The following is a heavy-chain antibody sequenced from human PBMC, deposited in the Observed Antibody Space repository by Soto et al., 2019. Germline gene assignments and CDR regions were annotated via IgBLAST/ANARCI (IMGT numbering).Heavy chain of an antibody. CDR2: IQSGGTT. V-gene: IGHV3-66*01. CDR1: GFTVSSKY. CDR3: ARDDVLCDGGRCYGIPLDV. D-gene: IGHD2-15*01. Sequence: EVQLVESGGGLVQPGGSLRLSCAASGFTVSSKYMTWVRQAQGKGLEWVSLIQSGGTTYYADSVKGRFTISRDTSENTLHLQMDSLRVEDTAVYYCARDDVLCDGGRCYGIPLDVLGKGTTVTVSS. J-gene: IGHJ6*04.